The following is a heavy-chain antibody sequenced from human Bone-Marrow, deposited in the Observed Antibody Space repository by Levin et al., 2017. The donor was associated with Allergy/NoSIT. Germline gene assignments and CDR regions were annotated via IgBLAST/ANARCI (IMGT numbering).Heavy chain of an antibody. Sequence: PSETLSLTCSVSGGSITRSDYHWGWIRQPPGKGLEWIGSIDSSGTTYRNPTLKNRVAFSVDPSKNQMSLKLSSVTAADTAVYFCASHWLTSEYFDSWGQGSLVTVSS. CDR1: GGSITRSDYH. CDR3: ASHWLTSEYFDS. J-gene: IGHJ4*02. D-gene: IGHD6-19*01. CDR2: IDSSGTT. V-gene: IGHV4-39*07.